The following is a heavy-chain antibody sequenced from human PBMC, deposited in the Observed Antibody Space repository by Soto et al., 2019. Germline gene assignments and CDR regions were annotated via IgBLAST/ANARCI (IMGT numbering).Heavy chain of an antibody. Sequence: QVQLQESGPGLVKPSQTLSLTCTVSGGSISSGGYYWSWIRQHPGKGLEWIGYIYYSGSTYYNPSLKSRVTLSVDXXKNPFSLKLSSVTAADTAVYYCATYCSGGSCYLDYWGQGTLVTVSS. D-gene: IGHD2-15*01. CDR3: ATYCSGGSCYLDY. J-gene: IGHJ4*02. CDR1: GGSISSGGYY. CDR2: IYYSGST. V-gene: IGHV4-31*03.